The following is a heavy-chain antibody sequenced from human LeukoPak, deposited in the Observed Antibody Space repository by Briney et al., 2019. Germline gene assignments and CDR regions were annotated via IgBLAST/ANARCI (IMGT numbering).Heavy chain of an antibody. Sequence: GASVTVSCKASGYTFTSYDINWVRQATGQGLEWMGWMNPNSGNTGYAQKFQGRVTMTRNTSISTAYMELSSLRSEDTAVYYCARTKKVAYGDYENYFDYWGQGTLVTVSS. V-gene: IGHV1-8*01. J-gene: IGHJ4*02. D-gene: IGHD4-17*01. CDR1: GYTFTSYD. CDR2: MNPNSGNT. CDR3: ARTKKVAYGDYENYFDY.